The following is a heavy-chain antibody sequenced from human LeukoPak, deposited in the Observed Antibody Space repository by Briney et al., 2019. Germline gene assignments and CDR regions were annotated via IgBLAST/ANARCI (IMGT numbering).Heavy chain of an antibody. CDR3: ARVDYTAIVYYYYYMDV. D-gene: IGHD5-18*01. V-gene: IGHV3-11*04. J-gene: IGHJ6*03. CDR1: GFTFSDYY. Sequence: GGSLRLSCAASGFTFSDYYMSWIRQAPGKGLEWVSYISGSGSTIYYADSVKGRFTISRDNAKNSLYLRMNSLRAEDTAVYYCARVDYTAIVYYYYYMDVWGKGTTVTVSS. CDR2: ISGSGSTI.